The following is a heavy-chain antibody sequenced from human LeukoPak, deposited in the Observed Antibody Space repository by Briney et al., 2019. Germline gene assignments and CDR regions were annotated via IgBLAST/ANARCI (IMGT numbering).Heavy chain of an antibody. CDR1: GGSISSSSYY. Sequence: SETLSLTCTVSGGSISSSSYYWGWIRQPPGKGLEWIGSIYYSGSTYYNPSLKSRVTISVDTAKNQFSLKLSSVAAADTAVYYCARDDYGEYYFDYWGQGTLVTVSS. CDR3: ARDDYGEYYFDY. D-gene: IGHD4-17*01. V-gene: IGHV4-39*07. CDR2: IYYSGST. J-gene: IGHJ4*02.